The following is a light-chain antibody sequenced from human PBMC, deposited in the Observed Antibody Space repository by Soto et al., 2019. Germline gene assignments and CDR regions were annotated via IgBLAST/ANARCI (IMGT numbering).Light chain of an antibody. Sequence: QSVLTQPASVSGSPGQSITISCTGTSSNVGSYDLVSWYQQHPAKAPKLLIYEVTKRPSGVSNRFSGSKSGNTASLTISGLQAEDEADYACCSYAASNTLIFGGGTQLTVL. V-gene: IGLV2-23*02. CDR3: CSYAASNTLI. CDR2: EVT. CDR1: SSNVGSYDL. J-gene: IGLJ2*01.